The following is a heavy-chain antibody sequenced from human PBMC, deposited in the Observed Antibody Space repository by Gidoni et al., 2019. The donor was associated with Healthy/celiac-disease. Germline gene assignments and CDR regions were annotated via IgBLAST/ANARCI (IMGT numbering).Heavy chain of an antibody. CDR1: GYTFTSYG. CDR3: ARVVGWDIVVVVAATDYYYYGMDV. V-gene: IGHV1-18*01. D-gene: IGHD2-15*01. Sequence: QVQLVQSGAEVKKPGASVKVSCKASGYTFTSYGISWVRQAPGQGLEWMGWISAYNGNTNYAQKLQGRVTMTTDTSTSTAYMELRSLRSDDTAVYYCARVVGWDIVVVVAATDYYYYGMDVWGQGTTVTVSS. CDR2: ISAYNGNT. J-gene: IGHJ6*02.